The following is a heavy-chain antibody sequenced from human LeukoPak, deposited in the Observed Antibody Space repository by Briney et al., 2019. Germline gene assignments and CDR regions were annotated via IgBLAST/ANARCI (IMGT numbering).Heavy chain of an antibody. Sequence: ASVKVSCKASGYTFTSYGISWVRQAPGQGLEWMGWISAYNGNTNYAQKLQGRVTMTTDTSTSTAYMELRGLRSDDTAVYYCARGSVAAAGTNWFDPWGQGTLVTVSS. CDR3: ARGSVAAAGTNWFDP. J-gene: IGHJ5*02. CDR1: GYTFTSYG. D-gene: IGHD6-13*01. CDR2: ISAYNGNT. V-gene: IGHV1-18*01.